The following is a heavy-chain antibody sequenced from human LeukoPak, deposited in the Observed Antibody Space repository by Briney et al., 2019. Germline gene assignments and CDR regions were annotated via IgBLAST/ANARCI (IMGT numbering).Heavy chain of an antibody. Sequence: SETLSLTCTVSGGSISSYYWSWIRQPAGKGLEWIGRIYTSGSTNYNPSLKSRVTMSVDTSKNQFSLKLSSVTAADTAVYYCAREEGSSYDSTGPTYYWGQGTLVTVSS. J-gene: IGHJ4*02. V-gene: IGHV4-4*07. D-gene: IGHD3-22*01. CDR2: IYTSGST. CDR1: GGSISSYY. CDR3: AREEGSSYDSTGPTYY.